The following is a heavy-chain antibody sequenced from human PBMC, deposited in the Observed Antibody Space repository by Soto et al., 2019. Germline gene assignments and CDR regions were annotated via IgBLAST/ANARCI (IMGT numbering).Heavy chain of an antibody. J-gene: IGHJ4*02. CDR3: GRGSSLTKVEY. V-gene: IGHV1-69*01. CDR1: GGSVSNSA. CDR2: IIPIFGPA. D-gene: IGHD6-6*01. Sequence: QVQLEQSGSEVKKPGSSVRVSCKASGGSVSNSAISWLRQAPGQGLEWMGGIIPIFGPAIYARKFQGRFTISADESTGTAYMELNNVRSDDTAVYYCGRGSSLTKVEYWGQGTLVTVSS.